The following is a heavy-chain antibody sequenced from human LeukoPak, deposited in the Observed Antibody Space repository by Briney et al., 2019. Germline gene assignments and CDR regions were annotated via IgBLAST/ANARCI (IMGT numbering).Heavy chain of an antibody. CDR2: IYYSGST. D-gene: IGHD3-10*01. Sequence: SETLSLTCAVSGGFISSSNWWSWVRQPPGKGLEWIGEIYYSGSTNYNPSLKSQVTISVDKSKNQFSLKLSSVTAADTAVYYCARITYGSGSYGMDVWGQGTTVTVSS. CDR3: ARITYGSGSYGMDV. J-gene: IGHJ6*02. V-gene: IGHV4-4*02. CDR1: GGFISSSNW.